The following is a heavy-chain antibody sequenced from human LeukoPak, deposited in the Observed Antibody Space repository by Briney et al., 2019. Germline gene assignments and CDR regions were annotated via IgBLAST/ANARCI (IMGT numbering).Heavy chain of an antibody. D-gene: IGHD3-3*01. J-gene: IGHJ4*02. V-gene: IGHV3-9*01. CDR1: GFTFDDYA. Sequence: GGSLRLSCAASGFTFDDYAMHWVRQAPGKGLEWVSGISWNSGSIGYADSVKGRFTISRDNAKDSLYLQLNSLRAEDTAVYYCVKDITIFGVVIIAFDYWGQGTLVTVSS. CDR3: VKDITIFGVVIIAFDY. CDR2: ISWNSGSI.